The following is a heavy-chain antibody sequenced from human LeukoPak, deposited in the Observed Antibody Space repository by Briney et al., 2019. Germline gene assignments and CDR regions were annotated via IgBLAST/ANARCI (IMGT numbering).Heavy chain of an antibody. CDR2: MSGSGGST. D-gene: IGHD3-3*01. Sequence: PGGSLRLSCAASGFTFSSYAMSWVRQAPGKGLEWVSAMSGSGGSTYYAVSVKGRFTISRDNSKNTLYLQMNSLRAEDTAVYYCAKDPFSPYYDFWSGYIPDYWGQGTLVTVSS. CDR1: GFTFSSYA. J-gene: IGHJ4*02. CDR3: AKDPFSPYYDFWSGYIPDY. V-gene: IGHV3-23*01.